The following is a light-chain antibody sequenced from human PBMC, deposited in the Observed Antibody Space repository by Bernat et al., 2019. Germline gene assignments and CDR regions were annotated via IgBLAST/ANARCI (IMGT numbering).Light chain of an antibody. V-gene: IGLV1-40*01. CDR3: QSYDSSLSGWV. CDR2: DNN. Sequence: QSVLTQPHSVSGAPGQRVTISCTGSSSNIGADYHVHWYQQLPGAAPKLLIYDNNSRPSGVPDRFSGSKSGTSASLAITGLQAEDEVDYYCQSYDSSLSGWVFDGGTKLTVL. J-gene: IGLJ3*02. CDR1: SSNIGADYH.